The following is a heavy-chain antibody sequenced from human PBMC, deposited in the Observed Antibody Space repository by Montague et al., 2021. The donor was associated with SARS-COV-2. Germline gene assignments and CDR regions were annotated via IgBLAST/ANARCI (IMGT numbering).Heavy chain of an antibody. CDR2: MKSSGST. CDR3: ARDLGDRDGGFDY. Sequence: SDSVSLTCTVSGASINGHHWSWIRQPPGKGLEWIGYMKSSGSTNYKPSLKSRVTISVDTSKKQVSLKMISVTAADTAVYYCARDLGDRDGGFDYWGQGTLVTVSS. V-gene: IGHV4-59*11. CDR1: GASINGHH. J-gene: IGHJ4*02. D-gene: IGHD3-16*01.